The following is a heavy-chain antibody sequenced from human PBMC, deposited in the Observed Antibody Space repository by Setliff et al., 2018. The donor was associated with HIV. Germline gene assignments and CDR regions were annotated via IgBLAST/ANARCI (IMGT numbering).Heavy chain of an antibody. D-gene: IGHD2-15*01. J-gene: IGHJ5*02. CDR3: ARAPFRGGSFGWFDP. Sequence: KSSETLSLTCTVSGDSISSGGFYCNWFRQYPEKGLEWIGWIHYSGRTNLNPSLRSRATISFDTSKNQFSLNLTSVSAADTAVYYCARAPFRGGSFGWFDPWGQGTLVTVSS. V-gene: IGHV4-31*03. CDR2: IHYSGRT. CDR1: GDSISSGGFY.